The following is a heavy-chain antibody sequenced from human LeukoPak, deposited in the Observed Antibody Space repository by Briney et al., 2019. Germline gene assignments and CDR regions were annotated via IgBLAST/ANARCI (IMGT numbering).Heavy chain of an antibody. J-gene: IGHJ3*02. CDR3: ARGYSSSWYDAFDI. D-gene: IGHD6-13*01. Sequence: KSSETLSLTCTVSGGSISSYYWSWIRQPPGKGLEWIGYIYYSGSTNYNPSLKSRVTISVDTSKNQFSLKLSSVTAADTAVYYCARGYSSSWYDAFDIWGQGTMVTVSS. V-gene: IGHV4-59*01. CDR2: IYYSGST. CDR1: GGSISSYY.